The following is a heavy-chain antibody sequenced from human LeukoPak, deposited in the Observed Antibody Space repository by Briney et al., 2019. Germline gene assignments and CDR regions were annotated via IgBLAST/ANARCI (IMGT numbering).Heavy chain of an antibody. D-gene: IGHD3-22*01. CDR2: INWNGDST. Sequence: GGSLRLSCAASGFSFDDYGLTCVLQAPGKGLEWFSGINWNGDSTDYADSVKGRFTISRDNAKNYLYLQMNSLRAEDTALYYCARDLRVVITGSFDSWGQGPLVSVSS. CDR1: GFSFDDYG. J-gene: IGHJ4*02. CDR3: ARDLRVVITGSFDS. V-gene: IGHV3-20*04.